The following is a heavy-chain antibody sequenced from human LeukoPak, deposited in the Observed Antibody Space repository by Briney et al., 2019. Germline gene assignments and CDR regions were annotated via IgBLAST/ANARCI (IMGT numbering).Heavy chain of an antibody. CDR3: ARYTAVSSPGAFDV. V-gene: IGHV3-7*03. CDR2: IKQNGAEE. J-gene: IGHJ3*01. D-gene: IGHD4-17*01. CDR1: GFTFSSYW. Sequence: PGGSLRLSCAASGFTFSSYWMSWVRQAPGKGLEWVANIKQNGAEEYYMDSVKGRFTISRDNAKNSLYLQMNSLRAEDTAVYYCARYTAVSSPGAFDVWGQGTTVTVSS.